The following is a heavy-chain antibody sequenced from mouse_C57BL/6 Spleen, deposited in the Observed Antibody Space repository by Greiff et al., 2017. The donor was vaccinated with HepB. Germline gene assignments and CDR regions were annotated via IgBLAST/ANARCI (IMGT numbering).Heavy chain of an antibody. CDR1: GFTFSSYA. D-gene: IGHD4-1*01. CDR2: ISGGGSYT. Sequence: EVQGVESGGGLVKPGGSLKLSCAASGFTFSSYAMSWVRPTPEKRLEWVATISGGGSYTYYPDTVKVRFTISRDNAKNNMYLQMRHLKSEDTAMYDWARERLGLDYWGQGTTLTVAS. J-gene: IGHJ2*01. V-gene: IGHV5-4*01. CDR3: ARERLGLDY.